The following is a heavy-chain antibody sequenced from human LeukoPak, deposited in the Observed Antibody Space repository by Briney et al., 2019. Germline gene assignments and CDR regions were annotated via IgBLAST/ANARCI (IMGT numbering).Heavy chain of an antibody. CDR1: GFAVSSNY. D-gene: IGHD3-10*01. CDR3: ARDRDYGSGSYYTGDAFDI. CDR2: IGNDGRT. J-gene: IGHJ3*02. Sequence: HPGGSLRLSCAASGFAVSSNYMSWVRQAPGKGLECVSVIGNDGRTYYVNSVKGRFTISRDISKNMLYLQMNSLRADDTAVYYCARDRDYGSGSYYTGDAFDIWGQGTMVTVSS. V-gene: IGHV3-53*01.